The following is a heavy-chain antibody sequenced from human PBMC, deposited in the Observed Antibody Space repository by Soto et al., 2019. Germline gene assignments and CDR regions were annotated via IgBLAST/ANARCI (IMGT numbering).Heavy chain of an antibody. Sequence: QVQLVQSGAEVKKPGSSVKVSCKASGGTFSSYTISWVRQAPGQGLEWMGRIIPILGIANYAQKFQGRVTITVDKSTSTAYMELSSLRSEDTAVYYCARSDYGNYGMDVWGQGTTVTVSS. D-gene: IGHD4-17*01. CDR1: GGTFSSYT. CDR2: IIPILGIA. J-gene: IGHJ6*02. CDR3: ARSDYGNYGMDV. V-gene: IGHV1-69*02.